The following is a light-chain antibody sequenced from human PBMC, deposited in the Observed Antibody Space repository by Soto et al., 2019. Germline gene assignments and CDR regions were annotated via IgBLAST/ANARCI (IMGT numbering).Light chain of an antibody. CDR2: DVS. CDR1: SSDFGGYNY. V-gene: IGLV2-14*01. J-gene: IGLJ1*01. CDR3: SSYASSSTYV. Sequence: QSALTQPASVSGSPGQSITISCTGTSSDFGGYNYVSWYQQHPGKAPTLMIYDVSNRPSGVSNRFSGSKSGNTASLTISGLHAEDEADYYCSSYASSSTYVFGTGTKLTVL.